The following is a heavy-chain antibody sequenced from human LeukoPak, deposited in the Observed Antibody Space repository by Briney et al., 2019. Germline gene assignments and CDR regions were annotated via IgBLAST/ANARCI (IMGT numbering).Heavy chain of an antibody. V-gene: IGHV1-2*02. CDR3: ARARSGYYVYYYYMDV. J-gene: IGHJ6*03. Sequence: GASVKVSCKASGYTFTGYYMHWVRQAPGQGLEWMGWINPNSGGTNYAQKFQGRVTITTDESTSTAYMELSSLRSEDTAVYYCARARSGYYVYYYYMDVWGKGTTVTVSS. CDR2: INPNSGGT. CDR1: GYTFTGYY. D-gene: IGHD3-3*01.